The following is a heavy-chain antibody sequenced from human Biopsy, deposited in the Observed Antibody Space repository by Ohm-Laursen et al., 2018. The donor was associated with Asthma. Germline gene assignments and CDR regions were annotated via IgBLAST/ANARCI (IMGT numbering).Heavy chain of an antibody. Sequence: ASVKVSCNASGYTFINYAIHWVRQAPGQSLEWMAWLNPVNGNTKYSQQFQGRVTITRDTSASTAYMELSSLTSEDTAVFYCAREVGATRYDPWGQGTLVTVSS. D-gene: IGHD1-26*01. CDR3: AREVGATRYDP. CDR2: LNPVNGNT. J-gene: IGHJ5*02. V-gene: IGHV1-3*01. CDR1: GYTFINYA.